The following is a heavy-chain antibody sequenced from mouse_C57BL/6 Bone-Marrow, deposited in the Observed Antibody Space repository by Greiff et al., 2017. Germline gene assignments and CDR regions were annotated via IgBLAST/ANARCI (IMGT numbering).Heavy chain of an antibody. D-gene: IGHD1-1*01. CDR3: SRQVTTVLATKYFDV. J-gene: IGHJ1*03. Sequence: EVKLMESGGGLVKPGGSLKLSCAASGFTFSSYTMSWVRQTPEKRLQWVAAISGCGGNTYYPDSVKGRFTISRDNDKTILYLQMSSLRSEDTALYYYSRQVTTVLATKYFDVWGTGTTVTVSS. CDR2: ISGCGGNT. CDR1: GFTFSSYT. V-gene: IGHV5-9*01.